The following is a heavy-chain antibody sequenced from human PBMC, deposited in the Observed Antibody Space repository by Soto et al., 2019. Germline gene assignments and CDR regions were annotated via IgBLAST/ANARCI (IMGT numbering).Heavy chain of an antibody. Sequence: SETLSLTCTVSGGFIRSSRDYWGWIRQPPGKGLEWIGSIYYSGSTYYNPSLKSRVTISVDTSKNQFSLKLSSVTAADTAVYYCAKQEWIPLWPDDYWGQGTLVTVSS. V-gene: IGHV4-39*01. CDR2: IYYSGST. J-gene: IGHJ4*02. CDR1: GGFIRSSRDY. CDR3: AKQEWIPLWPDDY. D-gene: IGHD5-12*01.